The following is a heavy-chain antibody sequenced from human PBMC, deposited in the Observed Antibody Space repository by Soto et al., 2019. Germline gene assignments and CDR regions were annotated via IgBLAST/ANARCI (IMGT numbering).Heavy chain of an antibody. Sequence: GGSLRLSCAASGFTFSSYAMHWVRQAPGKGLEWVAVISYDGSNKYYADSVKGRFTISRDNSKNTLYLQMNSLRAEDTAVYYCARDGKDIVLMVYAIRYYYYGMDVWGQGTTVTVSS. V-gene: IGHV3-30-3*01. D-gene: IGHD2-8*01. CDR1: GFTFSSYA. CDR3: ARDGKDIVLMVYAIRYYYYGMDV. CDR2: ISYDGSNK. J-gene: IGHJ6*02.